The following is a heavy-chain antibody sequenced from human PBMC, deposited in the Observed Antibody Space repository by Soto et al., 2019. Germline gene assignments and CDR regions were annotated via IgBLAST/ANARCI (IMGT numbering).Heavy chain of an antibody. CDR3: AGLRHTIFGVGYYYYGMDV. V-gene: IGHV5-51*01. J-gene: IGHJ6*02. D-gene: IGHD3-3*01. Sequence: GESLKISCKGSGYSFTSYWIGWVRQMPGKGLDWMGIIYPGDSDTRYSPSFQGQVTISADKSISTAYLQWSSLKASDTAMYYCAGLRHTIFGVGYYYYGMDVWGQGTTVTVSS. CDR2: IYPGDSDT. CDR1: GYSFTSYW.